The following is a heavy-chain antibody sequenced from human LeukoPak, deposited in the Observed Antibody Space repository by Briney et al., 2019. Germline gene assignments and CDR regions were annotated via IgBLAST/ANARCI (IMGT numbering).Heavy chain of an antibody. CDR3: ASPYCSGGSCDYYYGMDV. J-gene: IGHJ6*02. Sequence: SVKVSCKASGGTFSSYAISWVRQAPGQGLEWMGRIIPILGIANYAQKFQGRVTITADKSTSTANMELSSLRSEDTAVYYCASPYCSGGSCDYYYGMDVWGQGTTVTVSS. CDR2: IIPILGIA. D-gene: IGHD2-15*01. CDR1: GGTFSSYA. V-gene: IGHV1-69*04.